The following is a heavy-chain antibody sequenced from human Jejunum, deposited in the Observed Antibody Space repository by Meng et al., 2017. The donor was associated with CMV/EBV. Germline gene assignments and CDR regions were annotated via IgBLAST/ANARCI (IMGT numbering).Heavy chain of an antibody. V-gene: IGHV2-5*02. J-gene: IGHJ4*02. CDR2: IYWDDDT. Sequence: QITLKESGPTLVKPTXPLTLTXRFSGFSLNTDPVGVGWIRQPPGKALEWLGLIYWDDDTRYSPSLKSRLTITKDTSKDQVVLTMTNMDPVDTATYYCAHGYADPSYSYDYWGPGTPVTVSS. CDR1: GFSLNTDPVG. D-gene: IGHD1-1*01. CDR3: AHGYADPSYSYDY.